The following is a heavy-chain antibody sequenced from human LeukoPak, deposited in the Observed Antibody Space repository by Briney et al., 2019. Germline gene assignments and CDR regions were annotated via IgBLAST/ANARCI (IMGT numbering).Heavy chain of an antibody. CDR3: ARDLGYCSGGSCYGFDY. D-gene: IGHD2-15*01. CDR2: LSSYNGNT. Sequence: ASVQVSSKASGYTFTSYGISWVRQAPGQGLVWMGWLSSYNGNTNYSQKLQGRVTIITDTSTSTAYMVLMSLRSDDTAVYYCARDLGYCSGGSCYGFDYWGQGTLVTVSS. J-gene: IGHJ4*02. V-gene: IGHV1-18*01. CDR1: GYTFTSYG.